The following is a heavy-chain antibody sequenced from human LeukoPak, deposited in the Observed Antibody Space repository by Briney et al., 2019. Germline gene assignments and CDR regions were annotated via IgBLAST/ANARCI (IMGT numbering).Heavy chain of an antibody. CDR1: GGSISCYY. CDR3: ARNNGGNSVYFDY. V-gene: IGHV4-59*01. Sequence: SETLSLTCTVSGGSISCYYWSWIRQPPGKGLKWIGYIYYSGSTNYNPSLKSRVTISVDTSKNQFSLKLSSVTAADTAVYYCARNNGGNSVYFDYWGQGTLVTVSS. J-gene: IGHJ4*02. D-gene: IGHD4-23*01. CDR2: IYYSGST.